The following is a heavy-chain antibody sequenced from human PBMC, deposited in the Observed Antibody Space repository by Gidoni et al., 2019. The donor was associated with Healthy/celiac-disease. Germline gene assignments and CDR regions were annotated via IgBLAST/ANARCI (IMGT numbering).Heavy chain of an antibody. CDR2: ISGDGGST. J-gene: IGHJ1*01. CDR1: GFTFDDYA. Sequence: EVQLVESGGGVVQPGGSLRLSCAASGFTFDDYAMHWVRQAPGKGLEWVSLISGDGGSTYYADSVKGRFTISRDNSKNSLYLQMNSLRTEDTALYYCAKDISEVDGRWLQPKYFQHWGQGTLVTVSS. D-gene: IGHD5-12*01. V-gene: IGHV3-43*02. CDR3: AKDISEVDGRWLQPKYFQH.